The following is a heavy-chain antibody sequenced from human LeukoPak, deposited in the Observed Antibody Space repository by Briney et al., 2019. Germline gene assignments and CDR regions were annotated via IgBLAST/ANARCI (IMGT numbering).Heavy chain of an antibody. D-gene: IGHD5-18*01. J-gene: IGHJ4*02. Sequence: GGSLRLSCVASGVTLSNYAMSWARQAPGKGLEWVSSISSSSSYIYYADSVKGRFTISRDNAKNSLYLQMNSLRAEDTAVYYCAREGGYSYGPHWGQGTLATVSS. CDR1: GVTLSNYA. V-gene: IGHV3-21*01. CDR2: ISSSSSYI. CDR3: AREGGYSYGPH.